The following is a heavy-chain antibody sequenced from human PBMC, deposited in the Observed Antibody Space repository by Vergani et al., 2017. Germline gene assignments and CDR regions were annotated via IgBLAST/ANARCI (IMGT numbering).Heavy chain of an antibody. CDR3: ARSGYSSSWYGWFDP. D-gene: IGHD6-13*01. V-gene: IGHV1-18*01. CDR2: ISAYNGNT. J-gene: IGHJ5*02. Sequence: QVQLVQSGAEVKKPGASVKVSCKASGYTFTSYGISWVRQAPGQGLEWMGWISAYNGNTNYAQKLQGRVTMTTDTSTSTADMELRSLRSDDTAVYYCARSGYSSSWYGWFDPWGQGTLVTVSS. CDR1: GYTFTSYG.